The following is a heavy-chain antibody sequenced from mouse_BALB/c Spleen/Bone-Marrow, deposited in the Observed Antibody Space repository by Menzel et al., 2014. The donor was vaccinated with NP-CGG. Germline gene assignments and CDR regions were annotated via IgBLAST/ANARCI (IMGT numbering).Heavy chain of an antibody. CDR2: IWAGGST. V-gene: IGHV2-9*02. Sequence: VKLVESGPGLVAPSQSLSITCTVSGFSLTSYGVHWVRQTPGKGLEWLVVIWAGGSTNYNSALMSRLSISKDNSKSQVFLKMNSLQTDDTAMYYCASPIYYDYPLFAYWGQGTLVTVSA. CDR3: ASPIYYDYPLFAY. D-gene: IGHD2-4*01. J-gene: IGHJ3*01. CDR1: GFSLTSYG.